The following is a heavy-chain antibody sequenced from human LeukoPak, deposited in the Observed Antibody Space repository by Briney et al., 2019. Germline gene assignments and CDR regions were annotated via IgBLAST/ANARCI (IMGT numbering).Heavy chain of an antibody. Sequence: GGSLRLSCAVSGFGVHTFAMSWVRLAPGKGLEWLASITKYDGRVYYADSVRGRFTISRDTSQNELYLQMNSLRADDSAIYFCAKDHSADGWPTFEYWGRGTLVSASS. J-gene: IGHJ4*02. V-gene: IGHV3-23*01. CDR2: ITKYDGRV. CDR3: AKDHSADGWPTFEY. D-gene: IGHD5-24*01. CDR1: GFGVHTFA.